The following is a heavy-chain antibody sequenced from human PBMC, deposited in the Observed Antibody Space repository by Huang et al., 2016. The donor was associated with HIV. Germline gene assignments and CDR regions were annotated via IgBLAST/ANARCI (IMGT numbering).Heavy chain of an antibody. CDR1: GGSISSSSYS. V-gene: IGHV4-39*01. Sequence: QLQLQESGPGLVKPSETLSLTCSVSGGSISSSSYSWGWIRQPPGRGLEWIGSFYYNGSTYYNPSVKIRVTISVYMSKNQLSLDLNSVTAADSAIYYCMRRGIPSGRDHYYFAMDVWGQGTTVTVSS. CDR2: FYYNGST. J-gene: IGHJ6*02. CDR3: MRRGIPSGRDHYYFAMDV. D-gene: IGHD1-26*01.